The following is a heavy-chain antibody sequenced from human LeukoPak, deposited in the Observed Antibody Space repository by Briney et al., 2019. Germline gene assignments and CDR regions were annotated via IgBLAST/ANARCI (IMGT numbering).Heavy chain of an antibody. Sequence: GGSLRLSCSASGFPFSSYAMHWVRQAPGKGLEYVSPISDSGGSTYYADSVKGRFTISRDNSKNTLYLQISMLRTEDTAVYFCVRRYTFGPFDIWGQGPM. CDR2: ISDSGGST. D-gene: IGHD1-1*01. V-gene: IGHV3-64*03. J-gene: IGHJ3*02. CDR1: GFPFSSYA. CDR3: VRRYTFGPFDI.